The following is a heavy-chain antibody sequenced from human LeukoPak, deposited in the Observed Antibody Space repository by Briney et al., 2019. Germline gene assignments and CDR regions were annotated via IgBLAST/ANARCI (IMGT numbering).Heavy chain of an antibody. J-gene: IGHJ2*01. CDR2: ICYSGST. CDR1: GGSISSSSYY. CDR3: AREYNCVCQEFDL. V-gene: IGHV4-39*07. Sequence: SETLSLTCTVSGGSISSSSYYWGWIRQPPGKGLVWFGSICYSGSTYYSPSLKSRVTITVDTFKNQFSLKLNAVTAADTAVYYCAREYNCVCQEFDLWGRGTLVTVSS. D-gene: IGHD2-8*01.